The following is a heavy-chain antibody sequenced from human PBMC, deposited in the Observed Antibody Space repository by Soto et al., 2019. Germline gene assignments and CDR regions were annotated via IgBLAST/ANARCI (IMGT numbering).Heavy chain of an antibody. D-gene: IGHD3-3*01. CDR1: GYTFTSYA. Sequence: QVQLVQSGAEVKKPGASVKVSCKASGYTFTSYAMHWVRQAPGQRLEWMGWINAGNGNTKYSQKFQGRVTITRDTSASTADMVLSSLRSEDTAVYYCARLVGYYAPLDVWGQGTTGTVSS. J-gene: IGHJ6*02. V-gene: IGHV1-3*01. CDR2: INAGNGNT. CDR3: ARLVGYYAPLDV.